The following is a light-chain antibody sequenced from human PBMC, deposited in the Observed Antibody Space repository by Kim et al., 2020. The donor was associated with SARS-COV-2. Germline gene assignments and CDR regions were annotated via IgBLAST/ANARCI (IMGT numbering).Light chain of an antibody. CDR2: GAS. V-gene: IGKV3-15*01. CDR3: QQYNKWPPIT. Sequence: EIVMTQSPATMSVSPGDRVTLSCRASQSVGSNLAWYQQKPDQAPRLLIYGASTRATGTPARFSGSGSGTEFTLTISSLQSEDFAVYYCQQYNKWPPITFGQGTRLEIK. J-gene: IGKJ5*01. CDR1: QSVGSN.